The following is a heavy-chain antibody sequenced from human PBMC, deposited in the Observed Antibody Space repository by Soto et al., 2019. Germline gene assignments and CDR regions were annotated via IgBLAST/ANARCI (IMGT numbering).Heavy chain of an antibody. CDR1: GGSISSYY. Sequence: SETLSLTCTVSGGSISSYYWSWIRQPPGKGLEWIGYIYYSGSTNYNPSLKSRVTISVDTSKNQFSLKLSSVTAADTAVYYCARHTPSAANWFDPWGQGTLVTVSS. CDR3: ARHTPSAANWFDP. V-gene: IGHV4-59*08. D-gene: IGHD6-13*01. CDR2: IYYSGST. J-gene: IGHJ5*02.